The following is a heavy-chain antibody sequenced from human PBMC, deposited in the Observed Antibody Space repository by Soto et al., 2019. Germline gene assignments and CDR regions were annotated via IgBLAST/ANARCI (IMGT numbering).Heavy chain of an antibody. CDR3: VRPRILTTTTRLDYYNYRMDV. CDR2: IYYGGST. CDR1: GGSLSPYY. D-gene: IGHD4-4*01. Sequence: PSETPSPTCPLSGGSLSPYYWSLVRPPPGEGPGWVGYIYYGGSTSYNPSLKSRVTIAVDTSKNQFSLKLGSVTAADTAVYYCVRPRILTTTTRLDYYNYRMDVWGQGTSVTVSS. J-gene: IGHJ6*02. V-gene: IGHV4-59*08.